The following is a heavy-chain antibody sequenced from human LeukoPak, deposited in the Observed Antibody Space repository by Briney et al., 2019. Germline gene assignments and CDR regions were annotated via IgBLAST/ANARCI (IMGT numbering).Heavy chain of an antibody. CDR1: GGSISSSNYY. Sequence: PSETLSLTCTVSGGSISSSNYYWGWIRQAPGKGLEWIGSIYDSGSTYYNPSLKSRVTIYVDTTKNQFSLKLNSVTAADTAMCYCASGSSSGLLGWFDPWGQGTLVTVSS. CDR3: ASGSSSGLLGWFDP. J-gene: IGHJ5*02. D-gene: IGHD6-13*01. V-gene: IGHV4-39*01. CDR2: IYDSGST.